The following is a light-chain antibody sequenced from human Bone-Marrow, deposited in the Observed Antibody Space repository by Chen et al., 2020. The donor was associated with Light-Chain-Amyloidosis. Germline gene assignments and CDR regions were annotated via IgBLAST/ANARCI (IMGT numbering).Light chain of an antibody. CDR2: DDS. V-gene: IGLV3-21*02. CDR1: NIGSTS. J-gene: IGLJ3*02. CDR3: QVWDRSSDRPV. Sequence: SYVLTQPSSMSVAPGQTATIACGGNNIGSTSVHWYQQTPGQAPLLVVYDDSDRPSGIPERLSGSNSGNTATLTISRVEAGDVADYYCQVWDRSSDRPVFGGGTKLTVL.